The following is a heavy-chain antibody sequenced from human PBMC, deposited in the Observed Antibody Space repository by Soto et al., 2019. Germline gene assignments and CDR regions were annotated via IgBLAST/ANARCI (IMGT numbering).Heavy chain of an antibody. CDR3: VLGVAAIGNGEPWFDP. D-gene: IGHD2-15*01. Sequence: VQLQESGPGRVKPSQTLSLTCTVSGGSISSGGYYWSWIRQHPGKALEWIGYIYYRGITYYNPSLQTRVTISVHLTENQFSVRVISVTDADTTGYDCVLGVAAIGNGEPWFDPRCQGTLLTVSS. V-gene: IGHV4-31*03. CDR2: IYYRGIT. J-gene: IGHJ5*02. CDR1: GGSISSGGYY.